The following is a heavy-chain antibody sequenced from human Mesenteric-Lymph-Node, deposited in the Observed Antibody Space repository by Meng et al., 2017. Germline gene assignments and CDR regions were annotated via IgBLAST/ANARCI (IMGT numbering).Heavy chain of an antibody. J-gene: IGHJ6*02. CDR3: ARRFTNSWYFNYYGMDV. CDR2: ISSRGTTI. Sequence: GEALKISCASSGFTFSNFEMNWVRQAPGKGLEWVSYISSRGTTIYYVDSVKGRFTISRDNAKNSLYLQLNSLRAEDTAVYYCARRFTNSWYFNYYGMDVWGQGTTVTVSS. D-gene: IGHD6-13*01. V-gene: IGHV3-48*03. CDR1: GFTFSNFE.